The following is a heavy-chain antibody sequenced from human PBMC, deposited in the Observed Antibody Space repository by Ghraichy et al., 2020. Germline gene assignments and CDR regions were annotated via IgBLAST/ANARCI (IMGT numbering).Heavy chain of an antibody. CDR3: ARETEQQLGNWFDP. CDR1: GGSISSYC. Sequence: SETPSLTCIVSGGSISSYCWSWIRQPPGQGLEWIGYICYSGNSNYNPSLRSRVTISLDTSKDQFSLTLRSVTAADTAMYYCARETEQQLGNWFDPWGQGTLVPVSS. CDR2: ICYSGNS. D-gene: IGHD6-13*01. J-gene: IGHJ5*02. V-gene: IGHV4-59*01.